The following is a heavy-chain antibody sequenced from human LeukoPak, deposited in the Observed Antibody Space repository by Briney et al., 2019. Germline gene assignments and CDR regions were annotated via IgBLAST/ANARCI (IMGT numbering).Heavy chain of an antibody. D-gene: IGHD6-19*01. CDR3: AKGGYSSSWYWVY. V-gene: IGHV3-7*01. Sequence: GGSLRLSCAASGFTFSSYSMNWVRQAPGKGLEWVASINRDGSEKYYVDSVKGRFTISRDNAKDSLYLQMNSLRADDMAVYYCAKGGYSSSWYWVYWGQGTLVTVSS. CDR2: INRDGSEK. J-gene: IGHJ4*02. CDR1: GFTFSSYS.